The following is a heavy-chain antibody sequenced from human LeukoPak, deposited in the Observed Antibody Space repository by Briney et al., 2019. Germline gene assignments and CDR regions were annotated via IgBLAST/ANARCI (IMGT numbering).Heavy chain of an antibody. D-gene: IGHD6-13*01. CDR1: GFTFDDYA. CDR3: AGAAAVWVAFDI. CDR2: ISWNSGSI. V-gene: IGHV3-9*01. Sequence: GGSLRLSCAASGFTFDDYAMHWVRQAPGKGLEWVSGISWNSGSIGYADSVKGRFTISRDNAKNSLYLQMNSLRAEDTALYYCAGAAAVWVAFDIWGQGTMVTVSS. J-gene: IGHJ3*02.